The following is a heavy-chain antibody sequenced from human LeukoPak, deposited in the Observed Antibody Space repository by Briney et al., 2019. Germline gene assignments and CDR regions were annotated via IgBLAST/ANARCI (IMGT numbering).Heavy chain of an antibody. CDR2: INPNSGGT. CDR3: ARDNRYYDFWSGYRGPSGFDY. D-gene: IGHD3-3*01. CDR1: GYTFTGYY. V-gene: IGHV1-2*02. J-gene: IGHJ4*02. Sequence: ASVKVSCKASGYTFTGYYMHWVRQAPGQGLEWMGWINPNSGGTNYAQKFQGRVTMTRDTSISTAYMELSRLRSDDTAVYYCARDNRYYDFWSGYRGPSGFDYWGQGTLVTVSS.